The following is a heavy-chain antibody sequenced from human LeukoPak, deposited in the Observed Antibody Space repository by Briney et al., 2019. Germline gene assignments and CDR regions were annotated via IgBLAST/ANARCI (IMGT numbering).Heavy chain of an antibody. CDR3: ARGTYSGYDWSFDY. CDR1: GFTVSSNY. CDR2: IYTDGST. V-gene: IGHV3-53*01. J-gene: IGHJ4*02. D-gene: IGHD5-12*01. Sequence: GGSLRLSCAASGFTVSSNYMNWARQAPGKGLEWVSVIYTDGSTYYADSVKGRFTISRDNSKNTLYLQMNSLRAEDTAVYYCARGTYSGYDWSFDYWGQGTLVTVSS.